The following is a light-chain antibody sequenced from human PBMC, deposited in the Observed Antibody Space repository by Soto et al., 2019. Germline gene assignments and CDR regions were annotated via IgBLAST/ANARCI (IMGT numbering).Light chain of an antibody. CDR3: QQYGSSGT. CDR2: GAS. CDR1: QSVSSSY. Sequence: ELVLPQSPGTLSLSPGARATLSCRASQSVSSSYLAWYQQKPGQAPRLLIYGASSRATGIPDRFSGSGSGTDFTLTISRLEPEDFAVYYCQQYGSSGTFGQGTKVDIK. J-gene: IGKJ1*01. V-gene: IGKV3-20*01.